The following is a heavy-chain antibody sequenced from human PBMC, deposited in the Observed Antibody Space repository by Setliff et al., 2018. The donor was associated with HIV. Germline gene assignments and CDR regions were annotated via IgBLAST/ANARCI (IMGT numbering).Heavy chain of an antibody. D-gene: IGHD4-17*01. J-gene: IGHJ4*02. Sequence: ETLSLTCTVSGFTFSSYSMNWVRQAPGKGLEWVSSISSSSSSIYYADSVKGRFTISRDNAKNSLYLQMNSLRADDTAMYYCARDDGDYLFDYWGQGTVVTVSS. CDR2: ISSSSSSI. CDR3: ARDDGDYLFDY. V-gene: IGHV3-21*01. CDR1: GFTFSSYS.